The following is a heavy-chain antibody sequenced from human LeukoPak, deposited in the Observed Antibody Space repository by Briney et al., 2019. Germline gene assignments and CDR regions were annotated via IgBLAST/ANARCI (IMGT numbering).Heavy chain of an antibody. CDR2: IYPGDSDT. Sequence: GESLKISCKGSGYSFTSYWIGWVRQMPGKGLESMGIIYPGDSDTRYSPSFEGQVAISADKSTRTAYLQWSGLKASDTAIYYCARIDYSAGDDAFDIWGQGTMVTVSS. D-gene: IGHD3-10*01. CDR1: GYSFTSYW. V-gene: IGHV5-51*01. J-gene: IGHJ3*02. CDR3: ARIDYSAGDDAFDI.